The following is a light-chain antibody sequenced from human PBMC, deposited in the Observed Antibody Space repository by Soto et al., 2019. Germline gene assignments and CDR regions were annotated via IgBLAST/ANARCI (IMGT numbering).Light chain of an antibody. V-gene: IGKV1-33*01. Sequence: DIQMTQSPSSLSASVGDRVTITCQASQDIGNFLNWYQQKPGKAPNILIYEASSLERGVPSRFSGSGSGTDFSFTSYNLQPEASATYYCQQYDSIPYSFGRGTTLEI. CDR2: EAS. CDR3: QQYDSIPYS. J-gene: IGKJ2*03. CDR1: QDIGNF.